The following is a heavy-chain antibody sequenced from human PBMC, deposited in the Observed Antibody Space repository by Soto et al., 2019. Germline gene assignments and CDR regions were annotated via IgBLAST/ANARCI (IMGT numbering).Heavy chain of an antibody. Sequence: QVQLQESGPGLVKPSETLSLTCTVSGGSISSYYWSWIRQPPGKGLEWIGYIYYSGSTNYNPSLNSRATISVDPSTTQFSLKLSSVAAADTAVYYCARDWAGPTGGWFDPWGQGTLVTVSS. J-gene: IGHJ5*02. CDR2: IYYSGST. CDR3: ARDWAGPTGGWFDP. V-gene: IGHV4-59*01. CDR1: GGSISSYY. D-gene: IGHD1-1*01.